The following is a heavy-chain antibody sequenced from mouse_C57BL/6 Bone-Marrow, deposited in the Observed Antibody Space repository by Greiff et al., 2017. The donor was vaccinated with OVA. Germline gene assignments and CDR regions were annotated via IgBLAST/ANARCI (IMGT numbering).Heavy chain of an antibody. D-gene: IGHD1-1*01. Sequence: EVQRVESGGDLVKPGGSLKLSCAASGFTFSSYGMSWVRQTPDKRLEWVATISSGGSYTYYPDSVKGRFTISRDNAKNTLYLQMSSLKSEDTAMYYCASLYYYGSSFYWGQGTTLTVSS. J-gene: IGHJ2*01. V-gene: IGHV5-6*01. CDR2: ISSGGSYT. CDR3: ASLYYYGSSFY. CDR1: GFTFSSYG.